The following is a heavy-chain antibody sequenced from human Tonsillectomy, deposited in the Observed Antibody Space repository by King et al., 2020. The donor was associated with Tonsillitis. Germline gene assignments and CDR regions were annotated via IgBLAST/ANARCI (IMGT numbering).Heavy chain of an antibody. Sequence: QLQESGPGLVKPSETLSLTCTVSDYSISSGYYWGWIRQPPGKGLEWIGSIYHSGTTFFNPSLRGRVTLSVDTSKSQFSLNLSSVTAADTAVYYCARVNEPGIQVWQADDAFNIWGQGTMVTVSS. J-gene: IGHJ3*02. D-gene: IGHD5-18*01. CDR2: IYHSGTT. CDR3: ARVNEPGIQVWQADDAFNI. CDR1: DYSISSGYY. V-gene: IGHV4-38-2*02.